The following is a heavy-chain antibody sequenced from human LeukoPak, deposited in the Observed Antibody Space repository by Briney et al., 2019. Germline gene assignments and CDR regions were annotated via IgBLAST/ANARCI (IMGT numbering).Heavy chain of an antibody. D-gene: IGHD3-10*01. J-gene: IGHJ4*02. CDR2: IIPIFGTA. Sequence: SVKVSCKASGGTFSSYAISWVRQAPGQGLEWMGGIIPIFGTANYAQKFQGRITITADKSTSTAYMELSSLRSEDTAVYYCARDLGGSGSIWAYYFDYWGQGTLVTVSS. CDR3: ARDLGGSGSIWAYYFDY. CDR1: GGTFSSYA. V-gene: IGHV1-69*06.